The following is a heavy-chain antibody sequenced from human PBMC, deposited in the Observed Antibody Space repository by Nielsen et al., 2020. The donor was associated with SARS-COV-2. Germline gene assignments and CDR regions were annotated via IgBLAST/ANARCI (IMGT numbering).Heavy chain of an antibody. CDR3: ARGNGWGSYFDY. D-gene: IGHD7-27*01. V-gene: IGHV3-23*01. Sequence: GESLKISCTASGFTFKSYTMSWVRQAPGKGLEWVSAITGGGGSTSYADSAKGRFTISRDNSQSTLYLQMNGLRAEDTAVYYCARGNGWGSYFDYWGQGTLVTVSS. J-gene: IGHJ4*02. CDR1: GFTFKSYT. CDR2: ITGGGGST.